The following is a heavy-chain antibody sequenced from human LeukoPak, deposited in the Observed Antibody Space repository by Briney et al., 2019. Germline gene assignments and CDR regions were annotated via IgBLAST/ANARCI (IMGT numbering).Heavy chain of an antibody. Sequence: GGSLRLSCAASGFTFSSYEMNWVRQAPGKGLEWVSYISSRGSTIYYADSVKGRFTISRDNAKNSLYLQMNSLRAEDTAVYYCTRGSVVAAARNSPFDYWGQGTLVTVSS. D-gene: IGHD6-13*01. CDR2: ISSRGSTI. V-gene: IGHV3-48*03. CDR3: TRGSVVAAARNSPFDY. J-gene: IGHJ4*02. CDR1: GFTFSSYE.